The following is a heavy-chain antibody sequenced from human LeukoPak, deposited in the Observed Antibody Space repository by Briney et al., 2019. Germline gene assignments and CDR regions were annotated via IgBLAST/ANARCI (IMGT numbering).Heavy chain of an antibody. CDR2: IYYSGST. J-gene: IGHJ3*02. CDR3: AREGARWEPSFSAFDI. D-gene: IGHD1-26*01. CDR1: VGPIGVNS. V-gene: IGHV4-59*13. Sequence: TTSKPLSLTGTVPVGPIGVNSGGGIRQPPGKGRKGIGFIYYSGSTSYNPSLKSRVTISVDTSKNQFSLKLSSVTAADTAVYYCAREGARWEPSFSAFDIWSQGTMVTVSS.